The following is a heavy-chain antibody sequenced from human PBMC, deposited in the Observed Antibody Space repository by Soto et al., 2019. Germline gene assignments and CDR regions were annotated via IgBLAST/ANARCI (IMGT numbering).Heavy chain of an antibody. Sequence: GESLKISCKGSGYTFDNYWIGWVRQMPGKGLEWMAIIYPGDSDRRYSPPFQGQVTISADQSISTAYLQWSSLKASDTANYYCVRYRSRDYYYGMDVWGQGTTVTVSS. CDR2: IYPGDSDR. J-gene: IGHJ6*02. D-gene: IGHD1-26*01. CDR3: VRYRSRDYYYGMDV. V-gene: IGHV5-51*01. CDR1: GYTFDNYW.